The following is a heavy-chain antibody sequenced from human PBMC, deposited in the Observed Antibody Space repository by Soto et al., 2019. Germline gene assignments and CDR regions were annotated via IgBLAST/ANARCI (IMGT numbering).Heavy chain of an antibody. CDR2: IYYSGST. V-gene: IGHV4-31*03. CDR3: AREVIGGDYPYSYYYVMDV. Sequence: QVQLQESGPGLVKPSQTLSLTCTVSGGSISSGGYYWSWIRQHPGKGLEGIGYIYYSGSTYYNPSLKRRVTISVDTSKNQFSLKLSFVTAAYTAVYYCAREVIGGDYPYSYYYVMDVWGQGTTVTVSS. D-gene: IGHD4-17*01. J-gene: IGHJ6*02. CDR1: GGSISSGGYY.